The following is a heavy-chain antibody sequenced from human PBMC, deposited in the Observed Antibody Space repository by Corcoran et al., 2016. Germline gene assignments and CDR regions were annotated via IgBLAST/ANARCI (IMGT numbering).Heavy chain of an antibody. D-gene: IGHD3-16*01. CDR2: IYYSGST. CDR1: GGSISSYY. CDR3: SRGEGVHFSYYGMVV. J-gene: IGHJ6*04. Sequence: QVQLQESGPGLVKPSETLSLTCTVSGGSISSYYWSWIRQPPGKGLEWIGYIYYSGSTNYNPSLKSRVTISVDTSKNQFSLKLSSVTAADTAVYYCSRGEGVHFSYYGMVVWGKGTTVTVTS. V-gene: IGHV4-59*01.